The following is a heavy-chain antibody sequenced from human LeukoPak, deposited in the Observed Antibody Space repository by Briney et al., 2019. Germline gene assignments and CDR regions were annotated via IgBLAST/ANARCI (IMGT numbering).Heavy chain of an antibody. CDR3: AKADRSYYDFWSGYSFDY. D-gene: IGHD3-3*01. J-gene: IGHJ4*02. Sequence: GGSLRLSCAASGFTFDDYAMHWVRQAPGKGLGWVAGICWNSGSIGYADSVNGGFTISRDNAKNSLYLQMNSLRAEDMALYYCAKADRSYYDFWSGYSFDYWGQGTLVTVSS. CDR1: GFTFDDYA. V-gene: IGHV3-9*03. CDR2: ICWNSGSI.